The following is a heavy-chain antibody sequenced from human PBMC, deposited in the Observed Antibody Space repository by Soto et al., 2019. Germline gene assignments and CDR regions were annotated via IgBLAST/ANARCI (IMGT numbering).Heavy chain of an antibody. CDR2: IWYDGSNK. CDR1: GFTFSSYG. D-gene: IGHD2-15*01. V-gene: IGHV3-33*01. J-gene: IGHJ2*01. Sequence: GGSLRLSCAASGFTFSSYGMHWVRQAPGKGLEWVAVIWYDGSNKYYADSVKGRFTISRDNSKNTLYLQMNSLRAEDTAVYYCARPPPSYCSGGSCYAYWYFDLWGRGTLVTVSS. CDR3: ARPPPSYCSGGSCYAYWYFDL.